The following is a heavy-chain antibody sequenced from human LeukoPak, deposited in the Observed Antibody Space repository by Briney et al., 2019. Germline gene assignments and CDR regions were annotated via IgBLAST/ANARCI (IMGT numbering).Heavy chain of an antibody. CDR1: GFTFSTYG. D-gene: IGHD5-24*01. CDR2: ISYDGSNK. V-gene: IGHV3-30*03. Sequence: GGSLRLSSAASGFTFSTYGMHWVRQAPGKGLEWVAVISYDGSNKYYADSVKGRFTISRDNSKNTLYLQMNSLRAEDTAVYYCASQVTRWLQSADAFDIWGQGTMVTVSS. CDR3: ASQVTRWLQSADAFDI. J-gene: IGHJ3*02.